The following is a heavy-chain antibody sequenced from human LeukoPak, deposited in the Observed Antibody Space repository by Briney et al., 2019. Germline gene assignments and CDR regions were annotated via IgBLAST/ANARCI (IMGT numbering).Heavy chain of an antibody. V-gene: IGHV4-34*01. CDR3: ARGPDILTDRLYYGMDV. CDR2: INHSGST. Sequence: SETLSLTCAVYGGSFSGYYWSWIRQPPGKGLEWIGEINHSGSTNYNPSLKSRVTISVDTSKNQFSLKLSSVAAADTAVYYCARGPDILTDRLYYGMDVWGQGTTVTVSS. D-gene: IGHD3-9*01. CDR1: GGSFSGYY. J-gene: IGHJ6*02.